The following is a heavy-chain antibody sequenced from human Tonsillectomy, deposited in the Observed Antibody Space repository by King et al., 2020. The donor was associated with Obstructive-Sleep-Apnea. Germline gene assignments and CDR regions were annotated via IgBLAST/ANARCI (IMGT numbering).Heavy chain of an antibody. V-gene: IGHV3-23*04. Sequence: VQLVESGGGLVQPGGSLRVYCAASGFTFSNYAMIWVRQAPGKGLEWVSGIGSSAGSTYSTYYADSVKGRFTISRDNSKNTLYLQMNSLRAEDTAIYYCARGIAAAGDYWGQGTLVTVSS. CDR1: GFTFSNYA. CDR3: ARGIAAAGDY. D-gene: IGHD6-13*01. J-gene: IGHJ4*02. CDR2: IGSSAGSTYST.